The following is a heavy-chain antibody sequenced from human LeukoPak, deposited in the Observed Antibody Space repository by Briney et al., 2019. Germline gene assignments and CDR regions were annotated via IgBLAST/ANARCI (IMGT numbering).Heavy chain of an antibody. CDR2: IYTSESP. CDR3: ASDFRHERWFDP. Sequence: PSETLSLTCTVSGGSISSCYWSWIRQPAGKGLEWIGRIYTSESPKYNPSLKSRVRMSVDKSKNQFSLQLSSVTAADTAVYYCASDFRHERWFDPWGQEPLVTVSS. CDR1: GGSISSCY. V-gene: IGHV4-4*07. J-gene: IGHJ5*02.